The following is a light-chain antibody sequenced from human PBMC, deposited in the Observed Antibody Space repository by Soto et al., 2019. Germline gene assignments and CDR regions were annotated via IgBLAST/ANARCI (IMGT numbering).Light chain of an antibody. CDR3: QQRSDWPPLT. CDR2: DAS. CDR1: QSVSRY. Sequence: EIVLTQSPATLSLSPGERATLSCWASQSVSRYLAWYQQKPGQAPRLLIFDASSRATGIPARFSGSGSGTDFTLTISNLEPEDLAVYYCQQRSDWPPLTFGGGTKVHIK. V-gene: IGKV3-11*01. J-gene: IGKJ4*01.